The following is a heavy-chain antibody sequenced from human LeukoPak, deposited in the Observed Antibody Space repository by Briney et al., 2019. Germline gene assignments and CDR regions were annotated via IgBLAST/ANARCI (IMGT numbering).Heavy chain of an antibody. J-gene: IGHJ6*03. Sequence: GGSLRLSCAASGFTFSSYWMSWVRQAPGKGLEWVANIKQDGSEKYYVDSVKGRFTISRDNAKNSLYLQMNSLRAEDTAVYYCARDKQSDPAYFDWLLYGDYYYYMDVWGKGTTVTISS. CDR3: ARDKQSDPAYFDWLLYGDYYYYMDV. CDR2: IKQDGSEK. V-gene: IGHV3-7*01. CDR1: GFTFSSYW. D-gene: IGHD3-9*01.